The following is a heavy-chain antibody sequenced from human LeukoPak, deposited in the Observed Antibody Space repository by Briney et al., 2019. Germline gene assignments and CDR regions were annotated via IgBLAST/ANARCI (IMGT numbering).Heavy chain of an antibody. CDR2: IRYDGSNK. CDR1: GVTFSSYG. J-gene: IGHJ4*02. Sequence: QSGGSLRLSCAASGVTFSSYGMHWVRQAPGKGLEWVAFIRYDGSNKYYADSVKGRFTISRDNSKNTLYLQMNSLRAEGTAVYYCARPDILTGSYFDYWGQGTLVTVSS. D-gene: IGHD3-9*01. V-gene: IGHV3-30*02. CDR3: ARPDILTGSYFDY.